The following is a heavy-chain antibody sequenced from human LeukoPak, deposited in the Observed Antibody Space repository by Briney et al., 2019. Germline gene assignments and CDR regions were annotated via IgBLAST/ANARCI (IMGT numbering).Heavy chain of an antibody. V-gene: IGHV3-21*01. CDR3: AKDGSWSCTD. CDR1: GFTFSSYS. Sequence: PGGSLRLSCAASGFTFSSYSMSWVRQAPGKGLEWVSSISSSSSYIYYADSAKGRFTISRDNSKRTLYLQMNSLRADDTAVYYCAKDGSWSCTDWGQGTLVTVSS. J-gene: IGHJ4*02. CDR2: ISSSSSYI. D-gene: IGHD2-8*02.